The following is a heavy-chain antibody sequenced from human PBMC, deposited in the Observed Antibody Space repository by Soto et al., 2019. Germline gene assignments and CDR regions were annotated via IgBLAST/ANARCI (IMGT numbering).Heavy chain of an antibody. Sequence: SETLSLTCTVSGGSISSSSYYWGWIRQPPGKGLEWIGSIYYSGSTYYNPSLKSRVTISVDTSKNQFSLKRSSVTAADTAVYYCARRRGGIVGATTRYYYYYGMDVWGQGTTVTVSS. J-gene: IGHJ6*02. CDR3: ARRRGGIVGATTRYYYYYGMDV. V-gene: IGHV4-39*01. CDR1: GGSISSSSYY. CDR2: IYYSGST. D-gene: IGHD1-26*01.